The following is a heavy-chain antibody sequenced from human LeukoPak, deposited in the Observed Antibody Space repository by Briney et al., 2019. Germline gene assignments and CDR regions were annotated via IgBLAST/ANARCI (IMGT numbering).Heavy chain of an antibody. V-gene: IGHV3-30*02. CDR1: GFTFSSYG. D-gene: IGHD2-15*01. J-gene: IGHJ5*02. Sequence: GGSLRLSCAASGFTFSSYGMHWVRQAPGKGLEWVAFIRYDGSNKYYADSVKGRFTISRDNSKNTLYLQMYSRRAEDTAVYYCAKDLPVGYCSGGSCYAGPEFDPWGQGTLVTVSS. CDR3: AKDLPVGYCSGGSCYAGPEFDP. CDR2: IRYDGSNK.